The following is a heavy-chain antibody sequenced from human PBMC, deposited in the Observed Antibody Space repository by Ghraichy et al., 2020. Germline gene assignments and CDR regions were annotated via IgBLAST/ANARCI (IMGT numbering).Heavy chain of an antibody. D-gene: IGHD3-10*01. CDR2: INHSGST. V-gene: IGHV4-34*01. Sequence: SETLSLTCAVYGGSFSGYYWSWIRKPPGKGLEWIGEINHSGSTNYNPSLKSRVTISVDTSKNQFSLKLSSVTAAATAVYYCARGLVNLWFGELGRMNRPHFDYWGQGTLVTVSS. CDR3: ARGLVNLWFGELGRMNRPHFDY. CDR1: GGSFSGYY. J-gene: IGHJ4*02.